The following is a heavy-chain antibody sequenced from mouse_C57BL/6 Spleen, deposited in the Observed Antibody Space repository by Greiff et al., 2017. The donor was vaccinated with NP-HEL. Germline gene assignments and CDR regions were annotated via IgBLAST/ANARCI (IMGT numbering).Heavy chain of an antibody. CDR1: GYTFTDYE. V-gene: IGHV1-15*01. D-gene: IGHD1-1*01. CDR3: TRWYYYGSSDY. Sequence: VQVVESGAELVRPGASVTLSCKASGYTFTDYEMHWVKQTPVHGLEWIGAIDPETGGTAYNQKFKGKAILTADKSSSTAYMELRSLTSEDSAVYYCTRWYYYGSSDYWGQGTTLTVSS. CDR2: IDPETGGT. J-gene: IGHJ2*01.